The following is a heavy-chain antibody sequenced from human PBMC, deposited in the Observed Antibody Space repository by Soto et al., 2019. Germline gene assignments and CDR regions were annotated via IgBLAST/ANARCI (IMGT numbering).Heavy chain of an antibody. Sequence: GASVKVSCKASQYSFTNYCVHWVRQAPGQGLEWMGVINPSGGSTKYAQRFRGRVTMTRDTSTSTVYMDLRSLRPEDTAVYFCARALYDTDSVPVGAESRYYVMDVWGRGTTVTVS. CDR3: ARALYDTDSVPVGAESRYYVMDV. CDR2: INPSGGST. D-gene: IGHD3-22*01. V-gene: IGHV1-46*01. CDR1: QYSFTNYC. J-gene: IGHJ6*02.